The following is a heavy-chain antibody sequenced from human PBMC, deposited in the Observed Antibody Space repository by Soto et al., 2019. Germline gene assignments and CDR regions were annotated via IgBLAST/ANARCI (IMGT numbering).Heavy chain of an antibody. CDR3: VRAPGDYFDY. Sequence: SETLSLTCTVSGGSISSGGYYWSWFRQHPGKGLEWIGYIFYSGSTYYNPSLKSRVTISVDTSKNQFSLKLSSVTAADTAVYYCVRAPGDYFDYWGQGTLVTVSS. CDR1: GGSISSGGYY. J-gene: IGHJ4*02. V-gene: IGHV4-31*03. CDR2: IFYSGST.